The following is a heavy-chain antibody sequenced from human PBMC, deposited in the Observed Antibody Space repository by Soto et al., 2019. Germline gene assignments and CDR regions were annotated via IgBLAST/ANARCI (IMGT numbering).Heavy chain of an antibody. Sequence: ASVKVSCKASGYTFINYYMHWVRHAPGQGLEWMGIINPNGGSTTYAQKFQGRVTLTRDTSTNTVNMELSSLRSEDTAVYYCAREKWLVRRNDLFDIWGQGTMVTVSS. D-gene: IGHD6-19*01. CDR1: GYTFINYY. CDR2: INPNGGST. V-gene: IGHV1-46*01. J-gene: IGHJ3*02. CDR3: AREKWLVRRNDLFDI.